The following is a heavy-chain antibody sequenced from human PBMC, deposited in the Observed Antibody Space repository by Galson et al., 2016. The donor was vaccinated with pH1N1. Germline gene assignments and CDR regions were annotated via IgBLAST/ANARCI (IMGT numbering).Heavy chain of an antibody. Sequence: LSLTCTISGGSVSSFFWSWVRQPPGKGLEWIGYVYHSGSTDYNPSLKSRVTISVDTPNNQLSLRLTSVTAADTAVYFCAKVTTGWPRMDYWGQGVLVTVSS. V-gene: IGHV4-59*02. J-gene: IGHJ4*02. CDR1: GGSVSSFF. D-gene: IGHD6-19*01. CDR2: VYHSGST. CDR3: AKVTTGWPRMDY.